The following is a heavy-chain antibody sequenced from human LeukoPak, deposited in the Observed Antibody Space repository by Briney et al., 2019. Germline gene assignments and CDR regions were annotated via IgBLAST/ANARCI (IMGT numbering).Heavy chain of an antibody. CDR2: IISSSSTT. Sequence: GGSLRLSCAASGFSFSSYEMNWVRQAPGKGLEGVSYIISSSSTTYYEDAVKGRFTVSRDSAKNSLYLQMNSLRVEDTDVYYCASIARDYYSMDVWGKGTTVTVSS. J-gene: IGHJ6*03. CDR3: ASIARDYYSMDV. V-gene: IGHV3-48*03. CDR1: GFSFSSYE.